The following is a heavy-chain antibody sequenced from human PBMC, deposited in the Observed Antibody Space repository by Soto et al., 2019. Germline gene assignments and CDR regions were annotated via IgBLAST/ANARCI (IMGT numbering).Heavy chain of an antibody. CDR3: AKDGSYNWNYVSHLDY. CDR1: GFTFSSHW. CDR2: IKQDGSEK. J-gene: IGHJ4*02. Sequence: PGGSLRLSCAASGFTFSSHWMSWVRQAPGKGLEWVANIKQDGSEKYYVDSVKGRFTISRDNAKNSLYLQMNSLRAEDTAVYYCAKDGSYNWNYVSHLDYWGQGTLVTVSS. D-gene: IGHD1-7*01. V-gene: IGHV3-7*01.